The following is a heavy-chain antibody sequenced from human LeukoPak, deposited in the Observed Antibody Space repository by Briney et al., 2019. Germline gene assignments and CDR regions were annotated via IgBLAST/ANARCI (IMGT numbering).Heavy chain of an antibody. V-gene: IGHV3-33*01. CDR1: GFTFSSYG. D-gene: IGHD3-22*01. CDR3: ARGSTYYDSSGQVPFDY. Sequence: PGGSLRLSCAASGFTFSSYGMHWVRQAPGKGLEWVAVIWFDGSNKYYAASVKGRFTISRDNSKNTLYLQMNSLRAEDTAVYYCARGSTYYDSSGQVPFDYWGQGTLVTVSS. J-gene: IGHJ4*02. CDR2: IWFDGSNK.